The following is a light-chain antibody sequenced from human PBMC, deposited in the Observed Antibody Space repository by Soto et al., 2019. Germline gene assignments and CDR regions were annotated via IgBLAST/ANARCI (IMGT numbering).Light chain of an antibody. J-gene: IGKJ1*01. Sequence: EIVMPQSPATLSVSPGERATLSCRASQSVSINLAWFQQRPGQAPRLIIHGASTRATGIPARFSGSGSGTEFTLTISSLQSEDLAVYYCQQYNDWPRTVGKGTKVDIK. V-gene: IGKV3-15*01. CDR2: GAS. CDR1: QSVSIN. CDR3: QQYNDWPRT.